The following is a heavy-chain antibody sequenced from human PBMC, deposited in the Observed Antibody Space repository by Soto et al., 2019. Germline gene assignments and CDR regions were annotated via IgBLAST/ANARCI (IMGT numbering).Heavy chain of an antibody. CDR3: ASGSAPDVDD. D-gene: IGHD3-10*01. Sequence: QVPLVQSGAEVKKPGSSVKVSCKASGGSFSKYSISWIRQAPGQGLEWMGRIIPYLGVITYAQKFKGRVTISADEFTGTGHMELNSLGSEETATYFCASGSAPDVDDWGQGSLITVS. V-gene: IGHV1-69*02. CDR2: IIPYLGVI. J-gene: IGHJ1*01. CDR1: GGSFSKYS.